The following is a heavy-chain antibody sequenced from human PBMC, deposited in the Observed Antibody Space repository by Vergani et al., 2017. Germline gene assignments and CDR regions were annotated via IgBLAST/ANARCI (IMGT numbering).Heavy chain of an antibody. J-gene: IGHJ4*02. D-gene: IGHD4-11*01. CDR2: IYHSGRA. CDR1: GRSFSGHY. CDR3: TRGPGYSKQGY. Sequence: QVRLQQWGAGLVKPSETLSLTCQVYGRSFSGHYWSWVRQAPWKGLEWLGEIYHSGRALYNASIQSRVTMAIDTSKSQFTLTLTSVTAADTATYYCTRGPGYSKQGYWGQGTQVTVSS. V-gene: IGHV4-34*02.